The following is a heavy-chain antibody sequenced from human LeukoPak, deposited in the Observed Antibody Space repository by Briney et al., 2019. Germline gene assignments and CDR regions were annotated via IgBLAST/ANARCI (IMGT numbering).Heavy chain of an antibody. D-gene: IGHD2-2*01. CDR3: ANDGPRYCTSTSCYAPLDS. CDR2: ISGSGDST. J-gene: IGHJ4*02. Sequence: GGSLRLSCAASGFTFSSYAMTWVRQAPGKGLEWVSVISGSGDSTYYADSVKGRFTISRDNSKNTLYLQMSSLRAEDTAVYYCANDGPRYCTSTSCYAPLDSWGQGTQVTVSS. CDR1: GFTFSSYA. V-gene: IGHV3-23*01.